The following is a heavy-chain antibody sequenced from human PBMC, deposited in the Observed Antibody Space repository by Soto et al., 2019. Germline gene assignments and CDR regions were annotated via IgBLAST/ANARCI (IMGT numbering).Heavy chain of an antibody. Sequence: SETLSLTCTVSGGSIRSYYWSWIRQPPGKGLEWIGYIFYTGSTNYNPSLKSRITISLDTSKNQFSLKLTSVTAADTAVYYCARGGGYSESSNWFDPWGQGTLVTVS. V-gene: IGHV4-59*01. J-gene: IGHJ5*02. CDR2: IFYTGST. CDR3: ARGGGYSESSNWFDP. CDR1: GGSIRSYY. D-gene: IGHD1-26*01.